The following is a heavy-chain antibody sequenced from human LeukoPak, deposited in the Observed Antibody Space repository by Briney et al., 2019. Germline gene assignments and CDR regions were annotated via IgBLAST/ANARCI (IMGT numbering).Heavy chain of an antibody. Sequence: ASVKVSCKASGYTFTSYYMHWVRQAPGQGLEWMGWISAYNGNTNYAQKLQGRVTMTTDTSTSTAYMELRSLRSDDTAVYYCASGYYDSSGYYYSLNYFDYWGQGTLVTVSS. V-gene: IGHV1-18*04. CDR1: GYTFTSYY. CDR3: ASGYYDSSGYYYSLNYFDY. CDR2: ISAYNGNT. D-gene: IGHD3-22*01. J-gene: IGHJ4*02.